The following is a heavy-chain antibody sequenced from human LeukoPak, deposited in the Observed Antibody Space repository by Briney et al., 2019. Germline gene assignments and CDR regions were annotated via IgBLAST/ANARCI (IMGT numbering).Heavy chain of an antibody. Sequence: PGGSLRLPCAASGFTFSNYAMSWVRQAPGKGLEWVSAISGSGGSTYYADSVKGRFTISRDNAKNSLYLQMNSLRAEDTAVYYCARDGRITIFGVVTIDAFDIWGQGTMVTVSS. J-gene: IGHJ3*02. CDR3: ARDGRITIFGVVTIDAFDI. V-gene: IGHV3-23*01. D-gene: IGHD3-3*01. CDR1: GFTFSNYA. CDR2: ISGSGGST.